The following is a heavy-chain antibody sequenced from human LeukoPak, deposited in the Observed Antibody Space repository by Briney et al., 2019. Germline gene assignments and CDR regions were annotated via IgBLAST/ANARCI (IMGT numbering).Heavy chain of an antibody. CDR2: ISSSSTYK. Sequence: SGGSLRLSCAASGFSFSPYTMNWVRQAPGKGLEWVSSISSSSTYKYYADSVQGRFTISRDNAKNSLYLQMSSLRAEDTAVYYCARPTTVTTIAADAFDIWGQGTMVTVSS. J-gene: IGHJ3*02. V-gene: IGHV3-21*01. CDR1: GFSFSPYT. D-gene: IGHD4-11*01. CDR3: ARPTTVTTIAADAFDI.